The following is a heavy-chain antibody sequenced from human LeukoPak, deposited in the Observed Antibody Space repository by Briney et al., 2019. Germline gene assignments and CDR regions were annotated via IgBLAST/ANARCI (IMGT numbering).Heavy chain of an antibody. V-gene: IGHV4-38-2*01. CDR1: GYSISSGYY. CDR3: ASFGGRYQLLKYRNWFDP. J-gene: IGHJ5*02. CDR2: INHSGST. Sequence: PSETLSLTCAVSGYSISSGYYWGWIRQPPGKGLEWIGEINHSGSTNYNPSLKSRVTISVDTSKNQFSLKLSSVTAADTAVYYCASFGGRYQLLKYRNWFDPWGQGTLVTVSS. D-gene: IGHD2-2*01.